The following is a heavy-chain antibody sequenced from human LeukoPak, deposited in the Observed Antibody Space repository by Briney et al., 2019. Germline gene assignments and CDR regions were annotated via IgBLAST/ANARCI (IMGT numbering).Heavy chain of an antibody. Sequence: GGSLRLSCAASGFTFSSYAMSWVRQAPGKGLEWVSAICGSGGSTYYADSVKGRFTISRDNSKNTLYLQMNSLRAEDTAVYYCAKDELDIVVVVAAIRDAFDIWGQGTMVTVSS. CDR2: ICGSGGST. CDR3: AKDELDIVVVVAAIRDAFDI. V-gene: IGHV3-23*01. J-gene: IGHJ3*02. CDR1: GFTFSSYA. D-gene: IGHD2-15*01.